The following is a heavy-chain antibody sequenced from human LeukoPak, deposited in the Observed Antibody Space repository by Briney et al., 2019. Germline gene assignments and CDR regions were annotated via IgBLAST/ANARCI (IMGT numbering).Heavy chain of an antibody. CDR2: IIPILGIA. CDR3: ASQSPACDY. CDR1: GGTFSSYA. J-gene: IGHJ4*02. V-gene: IGHV1-69*04. Sequence: SVKVSCRASGGTFSSYAISWVRQAPGQGLEWMGRIIPILGIANYAQKFQGRVTMTTDTSTSTAYMELRSLRSDDTAVYYCASQSPACDYWGQGTLVTVSS.